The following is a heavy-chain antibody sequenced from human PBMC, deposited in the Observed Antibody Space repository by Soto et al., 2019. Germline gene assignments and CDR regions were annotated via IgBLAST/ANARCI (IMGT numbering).Heavy chain of an antibody. Sequence: VSVKVSCKVSGYTLTELSIHWLQQGPGEGVEWMGGCDLENGETIYAQIFEGRVTMTGESSADTPYMELSSMRSEDTAGYYFAKEVRRSNKFDHWGQGTRVTVAS. V-gene: IGHV1-24*01. CDR1: GYTLTELS. D-gene: IGHD3-10*01. J-gene: IGHJ4*02. CDR2: CDLENGET. CDR3: AKEVRRSNKFDH.